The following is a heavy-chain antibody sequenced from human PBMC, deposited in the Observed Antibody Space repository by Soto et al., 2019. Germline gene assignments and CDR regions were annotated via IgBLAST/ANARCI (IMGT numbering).Heavy chain of an antibody. CDR1: GFTFSTYA. CDR2: ISGSGGST. CDR3: AKGSSVMVAVTVDY. J-gene: IGHJ4*02. Sequence: EVQLLESGGGLVQPGGSLRLSCAASGFTFSTYAMSWVRQAPGKGLEWVSGISGSGGSTYYADSVKGRFTISRDKSKNTLHLQMNSLRAEDTAVYYCAKGSSVMVAVTVDYWGQGTLVTVSS. D-gene: IGHD2-15*01. V-gene: IGHV3-23*01.